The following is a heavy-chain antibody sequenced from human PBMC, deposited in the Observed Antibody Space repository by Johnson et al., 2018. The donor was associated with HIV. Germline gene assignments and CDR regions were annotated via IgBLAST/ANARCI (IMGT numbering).Heavy chain of an antibody. CDR2: IKSKTDGGTT. D-gene: IGHD5-18*01. Sequence: VLLVESGGGLVQPGGSLRLSCAASGFTFSNAWMSWVRQAPGMGLEWIGHIKSKTDGGTTDNAAPVKGRFTISRDDSKNTLYLQMNSLKTEDTAVYYCTTYTTMVTMYVEIKGGALDIWGQGTMVTVSS. V-gene: IGHV3-15*01. CDR1: GFTFSNAW. J-gene: IGHJ3*02. CDR3: TTYTTMVTMYVEIKGGALDI.